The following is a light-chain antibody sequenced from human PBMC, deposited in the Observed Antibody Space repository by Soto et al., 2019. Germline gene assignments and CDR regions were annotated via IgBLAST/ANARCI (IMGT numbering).Light chain of an antibody. CDR2: GAS. Sequence: EIVMTQSPATLSVSPGERATLSCRASQSVSSNLAWYQQKPGQAPRLLIYGASTRATGIPARFSGSGSGTVLTLTIISLQSEDFAVYYCQQYNNWPRLTFGGGTKVEIK. J-gene: IGKJ4*01. CDR1: QSVSSN. CDR3: QQYNNWPRLT. V-gene: IGKV3-15*01.